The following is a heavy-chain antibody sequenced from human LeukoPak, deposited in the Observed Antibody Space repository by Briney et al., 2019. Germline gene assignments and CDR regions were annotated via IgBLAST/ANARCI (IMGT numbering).Heavy chain of an antibody. Sequence: ASVKVSCKVSGNTLTELSMHWVRQAPGKGLEWMGGFDAEDGETIYAEKFQGRVTMTEDTSIDTAYMELSSLRSDDTAVYYCATVVGSYCSSTSCYRNWFDPWGQGTLVTVSS. CDR3: ATVVGSYCSSTSCYRNWFDP. CDR2: FDAEDGET. V-gene: IGHV1-24*01. D-gene: IGHD2-2*01. CDR1: GNTLTELS. J-gene: IGHJ5*02.